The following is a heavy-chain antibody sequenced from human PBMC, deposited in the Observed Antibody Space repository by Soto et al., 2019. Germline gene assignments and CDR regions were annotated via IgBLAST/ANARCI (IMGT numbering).Heavy chain of an antibody. J-gene: IGHJ5*02. D-gene: IGHD4-17*01. CDR2: IIPIFGTA. CDR1: GGTFSSYA. CDR3: ARGAPTTVVTPGGWFDP. V-gene: IGHV1-69*01. Sequence: QVQLVQSGAEVKKPGSSVKVSCKASGGTFSSYAISWVRQAPGQGLEWMGGIIPIFGTANYAQKFQGRVTITADESTRTAYMELSSLRSEDTAVYYCARGAPTTVVTPGGWFDPWGQGTLVTVSS.